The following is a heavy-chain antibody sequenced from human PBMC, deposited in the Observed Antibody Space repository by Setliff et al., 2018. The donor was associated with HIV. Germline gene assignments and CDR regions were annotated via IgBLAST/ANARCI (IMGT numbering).Heavy chain of an antibody. Sequence: SETLSLTCTVSGGSISSYYWSWIRQPPGKGLEWIGYIYTSGSTNYNPSLKSRVTISVDASKNQFSLKLSSVTAADTAVYYCVGEGGYSSGWYRTYYFDYWGQGTLVTVSS. CDR1: GGSISSYY. J-gene: IGHJ4*02. D-gene: IGHD6-19*01. CDR2: IYTSGST. CDR3: VGEGGYSSGWYRTYYFDY. V-gene: IGHV4-4*09.